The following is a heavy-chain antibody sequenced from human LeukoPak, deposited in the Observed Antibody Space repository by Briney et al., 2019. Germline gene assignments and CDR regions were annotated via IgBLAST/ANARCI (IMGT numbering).Heavy chain of an antibody. CDR3: ARDGDIVVVRPIDY. J-gene: IGHJ4*02. V-gene: IGHV3-21*01. D-gene: IGHD2-2*01. Sequence: GGSLRLXCAASGFTFSSYSMNWVRQAPGKVLEWVSSISSSSSYIYYADSVKGRFTISRDNAKNSLYLQMNSLRAEDTAVYYCARDGDIVVVRPIDYWGQGTLVTVSS. CDR1: GFTFSSYS. CDR2: ISSSSSYI.